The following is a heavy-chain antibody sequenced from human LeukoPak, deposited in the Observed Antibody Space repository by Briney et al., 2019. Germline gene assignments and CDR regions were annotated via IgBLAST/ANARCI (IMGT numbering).Heavy chain of an antibody. CDR3: ARESRSETYYYGSGSPPFDY. D-gene: IGHD3-10*01. V-gene: IGHV3-64*01. CDR1: GFTFSSYA. CDR2: ISSNGGST. Sequence: WGSLRLSCAASGFTFSSYAMHWVRQAPGKGLEYVSAISSNGGSTYYANSVKGRFTISRDNSKNTLYLQMGSLRAEDMAVYYCARESRSETYYYGSGSPPFDYWGQGTLVTVSS. J-gene: IGHJ4*02.